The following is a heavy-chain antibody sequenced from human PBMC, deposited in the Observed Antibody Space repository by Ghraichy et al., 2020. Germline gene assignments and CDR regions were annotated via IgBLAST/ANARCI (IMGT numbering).Heavy chain of an antibody. Sequence: GALRLSCAASGFTFSTYAMSWVRQAPGKGLEWVSAISGSGGSTYYADSVKGRFTISRDNSKNTLYLQMNSLRAEDTAVYYCAKMNDDSSGYYFYFDYWGQGPLFTVSS. V-gene: IGHV3-23*01. CDR1: GFTFSTYA. D-gene: IGHD3-22*01. J-gene: IGHJ4*02. CDR3: AKMNDDSSGYYFYFDY. CDR2: ISGSGGST.